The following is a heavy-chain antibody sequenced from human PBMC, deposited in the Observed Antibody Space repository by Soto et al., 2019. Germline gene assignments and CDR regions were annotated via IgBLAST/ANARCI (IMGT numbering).Heavy chain of an antibody. D-gene: IGHD2-21*01. V-gene: IGHV4-59*01. CDR1: GGSISSYY. CDR2: IYYSGST. Sequence: PSETLSLTCTVSGGSISSYYWSWIRQPPGKGLEWIGYIYYSGSTNYNPSLKSRVTISVDTSKNQFSLKLSSVTAADTAVYYCARSVVAVIAFGYQYYGMDAWGQGTSVTVSS. J-gene: IGHJ6*02. CDR3: ARSVVAVIAFGYQYYGMDA.